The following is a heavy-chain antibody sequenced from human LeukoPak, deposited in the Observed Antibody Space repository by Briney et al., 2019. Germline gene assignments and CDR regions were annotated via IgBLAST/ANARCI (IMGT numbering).Heavy chain of an antibody. CDR3: AKGMFGYLGGLFWYFDL. CDR1: GFTFSDYS. Sequence: GGSLRLSCAASGFTFSDYSMNWVRQAPGKGLEWVSSISSTSPYMYYADSVKGRFTISRDNAKNSLYLQMDSLRAEDTAVYYCAKGMFGYLGGLFWYFDLWGRGTLVTVSS. CDR2: ISSTSPYM. D-gene: IGHD3-22*01. V-gene: IGHV3-21*01. J-gene: IGHJ2*01.